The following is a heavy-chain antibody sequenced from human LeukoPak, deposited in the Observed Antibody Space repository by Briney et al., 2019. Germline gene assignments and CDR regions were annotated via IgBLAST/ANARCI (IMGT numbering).Heavy chain of an antibody. CDR3: ARDPQGWVRFDS. CDR1: GASMSTYY. V-gene: IGHV4-59*01. D-gene: IGHD6-19*01. Sequence: SETLSLTCTVSGASMSTYYWSWIRQPPGKGLEGIGYIYSSGNTNYNPSLKGRVTISVDTSKNQFSLKLSSVTAADTAMYYCARDPQGWVRFDSWGQGILVTVSS. J-gene: IGHJ4*02. CDR2: IYSSGNT.